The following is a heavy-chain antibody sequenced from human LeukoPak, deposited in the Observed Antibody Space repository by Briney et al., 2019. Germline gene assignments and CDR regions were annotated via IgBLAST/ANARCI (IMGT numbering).Heavy chain of an antibody. Sequence: SETLSLTCTVSGGSISSSSYYWGWIRQPPGKGLEWIGSIYYSGSTYHNPSLKSRVTISIDTSKNQLSLKLTSVTAADTAVYYCARHGGGSNSVFYSDYWGQGALVTVSS. CDR1: GGSISSSSYY. CDR3: ARHGGGSNSVFYSDY. CDR2: IYYSGST. J-gene: IGHJ4*02. V-gene: IGHV4-39*01. D-gene: IGHD3-16*01.